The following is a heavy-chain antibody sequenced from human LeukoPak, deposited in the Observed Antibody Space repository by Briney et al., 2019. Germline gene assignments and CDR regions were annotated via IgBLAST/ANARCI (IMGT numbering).Heavy chain of an antibody. CDR1: GGSISSGDSY. V-gene: IGHV4-30-4*08. D-gene: IGHD2/OR15-2a*01. CDR2: IYYSGSP. Sequence: SETLSLTCTVSGGSISSGDSYWSWIRQPPGEGLECIGYIYYSGSPFYNPSLKSRVTISVDTSKNHFSLNLSSVTAADTAVYYCARGNNPYYFDYWGQGTLVTVSS. CDR3: ARGNNPYYFDY. J-gene: IGHJ4*02.